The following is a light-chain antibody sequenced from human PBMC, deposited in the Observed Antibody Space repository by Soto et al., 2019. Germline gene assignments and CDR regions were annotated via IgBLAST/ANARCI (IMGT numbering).Light chain of an antibody. CDR1: QSVSSY. CDR3: QQRSILT. J-gene: IGKJ5*01. Sequence: EIVLTQSPATLSLSPGERATLSCRASQSVSSYLAWYQQKPGQAPRLLIYDASNRATGIPARFSGSGPGTDFTLTISSLEPEDFAVYYCQQRSILTFGQGTRLEIK. CDR2: DAS. V-gene: IGKV3-11*01.